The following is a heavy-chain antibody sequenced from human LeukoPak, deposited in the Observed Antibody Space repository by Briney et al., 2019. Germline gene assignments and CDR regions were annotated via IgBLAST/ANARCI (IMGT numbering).Heavy chain of an antibody. CDR2: ISAYNGNT. D-gene: IGHD2-2*01. CDR1: GYTFTSYG. V-gene: IGHV1-18*01. CDR3: AREKVVPAATVYYYYGMDV. Sequence: ASVKDSCKASGYTFTSYGISWVRQAPGQGLEWMGWISAYNGNTNYAQKLQGRVTMTTDTSTSTAYMELRSLRSDDTAVYYCAREKVVPAATVYYYYGMDVWGQGTTVTVSS. J-gene: IGHJ6*02.